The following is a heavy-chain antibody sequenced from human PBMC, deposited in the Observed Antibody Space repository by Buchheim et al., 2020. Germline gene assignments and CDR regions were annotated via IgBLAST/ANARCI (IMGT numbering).Heavy chain of an antibody. D-gene: IGHD4-17*01. CDR2: TSSDGNNE. CDR3: ASDHGAPDAVDY. V-gene: IGHV3-30*04. J-gene: IGHJ4*02. CDR1: GLTFSDYA. Sequence: QVQLVESGGGVVQPGRSLRLSCAASGLTFSDYAMHWVRQAPGKGLEWVAATSSDGNNEYYADSVKGQFTISRDNSKDTLYFQMNGLRTEDTAVYYCASDHGAPDAVDYWGQGIL.